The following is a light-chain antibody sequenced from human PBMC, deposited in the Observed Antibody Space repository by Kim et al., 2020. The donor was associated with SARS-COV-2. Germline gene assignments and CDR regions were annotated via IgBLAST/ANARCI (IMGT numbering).Light chain of an antibody. V-gene: IGKV1-27*01. CDR1: RGIANY. J-gene: IGKJ1*01. Sequence: DFQMTQSPSSLSASVGDRVTIRCRVSRGIANYLAWYQQKPGKVPKVLIYGASTLQPGVPSRFSSSGSATEFVLTITNLQPEDVGTYYCQKYNSALWVFGQGTKVDIK. CDR2: GAS. CDR3: QKYNSALWV.